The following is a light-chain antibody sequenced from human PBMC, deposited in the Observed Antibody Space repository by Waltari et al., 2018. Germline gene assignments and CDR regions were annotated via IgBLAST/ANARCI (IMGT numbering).Light chain of an antibody. Sequence: EIVMTQSPATLSVSPGESATLSCRASQSVSSNLAWYQQKPGQAPRLLIYGASTRATGIPARFSGSGSATEFTLTISSMQSEDFAVYYCQQYNNWPLTFGGGTKVEIK. V-gene: IGKV3-15*01. CDR2: GAS. CDR3: QQYNNWPLT. J-gene: IGKJ4*01. CDR1: QSVSSN.